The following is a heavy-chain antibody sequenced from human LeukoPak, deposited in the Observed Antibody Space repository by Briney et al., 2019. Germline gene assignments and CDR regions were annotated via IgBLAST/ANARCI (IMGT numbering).Heavy chain of an antibody. CDR2: IYYSGST. V-gene: IGHV4-59*01. Sequence: SETLSLTCTASGGSISSYYWSWIRQPPGKGLEWIGDIYYSGSTNYNPSLKRRVTISVDTSKNQFSLKLSSVTAADTAVYYCARGAVAAAGPPTFDYWGQGTLVTVSS. CDR3: ARGAVAAAGPPTFDY. CDR1: GGSISSYY. J-gene: IGHJ4*02. D-gene: IGHD6-13*01.